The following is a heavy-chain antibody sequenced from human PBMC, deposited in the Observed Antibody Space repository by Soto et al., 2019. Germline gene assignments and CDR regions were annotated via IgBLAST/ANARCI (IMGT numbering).Heavy chain of an antibody. CDR2: IIPILGIA. V-gene: IGHV1-69*08. D-gene: IGHD3-10*01. CDR1: GGTFSSYT. Sequence: QVQLVQSGAEVKKPGSSVKVSCKACGGTFSSYTISWVRQAPGQGLEWMGRIIPILGIANYAQKFQGRVTITADKSTSTAYMELSSLSSEDTAVYYCAREEYYYGSGAFFDYWGQGTLVTVSS. J-gene: IGHJ4*02. CDR3: AREEYYYGSGAFFDY.